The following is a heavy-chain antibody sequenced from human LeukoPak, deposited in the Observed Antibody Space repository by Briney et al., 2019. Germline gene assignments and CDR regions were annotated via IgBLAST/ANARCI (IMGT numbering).Heavy chain of an antibody. J-gene: IGHJ5*02. CDR1: GFTFSSYA. CDR3: AKDEGLTGTTQFDP. V-gene: IGHV3-23*01. CDR2: ISGGGGST. D-gene: IGHD1-7*01. Sequence: PGGPLRLSCVASGFTFSSYAMSWVRQPPGKGLEWVSGISGGGGSTYYADSVKGRFTISRDNSKNTLYLQMHSLRAEDTAVYYCAKDEGLTGTTQFDPWGQGTLVTVSS.